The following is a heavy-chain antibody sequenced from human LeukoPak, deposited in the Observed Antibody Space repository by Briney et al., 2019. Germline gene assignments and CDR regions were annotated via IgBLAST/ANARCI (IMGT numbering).Heavy chain of an antibody. CDR1: GFSFSSYV. CDR3: TTSEYSSSSLDY. J-gene: IGHJ4*02. D-gene: IGHD6-6*01. Sequence: GGSLRLSCAASGFSFSSYVMSWVRQSPGKGLEWVSGISGNSARINYADAVRGRFTVSRDNSKSTLYLQMNSLSAEDTAMYYCTTSEYSSSSLDYWGQGTLVTVSS. CDR2: ISGNSARI. V-gene: IGHV3-23*01.